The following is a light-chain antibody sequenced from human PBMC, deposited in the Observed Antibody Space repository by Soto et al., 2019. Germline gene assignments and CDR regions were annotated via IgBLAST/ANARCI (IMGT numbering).Light chain of an antibody. CDR2: DVS. CDR3: QQRDNWPLT. V-gene: IGKV3-11*01. J-gene: IGKJ3*01. CDR1: QNIDVY. Sequence: EIVLTQSPATLSLSPGERATLSCRASQNIDVYLDWFQQKPGQSPRLLIFDVSNRATGVPTRFSGSGSGTDFTLTISSLEPEDFAVYYCQQRDNWPLTFGPGTKVDI.